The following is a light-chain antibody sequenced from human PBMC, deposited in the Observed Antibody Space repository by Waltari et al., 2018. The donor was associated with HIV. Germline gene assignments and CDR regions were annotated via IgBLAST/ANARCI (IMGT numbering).Light chain of an antibody. CDR2: DVS. CDR1: SSAVGGYNY. CDR3: CSYAGSSTSYV. V-gene: IGLV2-23*02. Sequence: QSALTQPASVSGSPGQSITISCTGTSSAVGGYNYVSWYQQHPGKAPKLMIYDVSKRPSGVSNRFSGSKSGNTASLTISGLQAEDEADYYCCSYAGSSTSYVFGTGTKVTVL. J-gene: IGLJ1*01.